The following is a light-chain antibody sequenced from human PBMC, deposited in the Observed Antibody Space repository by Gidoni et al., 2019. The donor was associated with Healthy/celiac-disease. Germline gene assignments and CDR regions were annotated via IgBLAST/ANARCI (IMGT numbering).Light chain of an antibody. CDR3: QQYGSSRWT. J-gene: IGKJ1*01. CDR2: GAS. Sequence: EIVLTQSPGTLSLSPGERATLPCRASQSVSSSYLAWYQQTPGQAPRLLIYGASSRATGIPDRFSSSGSGTDFTITISRLEPEDFAVYYCQQYGSSRWTFGQXTKVEIK. CDR1: QSVSSSY. V-gene: IGKV3-20*01.